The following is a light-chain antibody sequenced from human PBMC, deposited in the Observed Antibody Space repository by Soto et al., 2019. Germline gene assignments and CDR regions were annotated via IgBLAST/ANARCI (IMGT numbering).Light chain of an antibody. CDR2: GAS. J-gene: IGKJ3*01. V-gene: IGKV1-39*01. CDR3: QQTYSDFSFT. Sequence: DIQLTQSPSSLSASLGDRVTITCRASQNIGNYLNWYQQKPGKAPKFLIYGASTLESGIPSRFSGSGSGTDFTLTISSLQPEDFATYYCQQTYSDFSFTFGPGTKVDVK. CDR1: QNIGNY.